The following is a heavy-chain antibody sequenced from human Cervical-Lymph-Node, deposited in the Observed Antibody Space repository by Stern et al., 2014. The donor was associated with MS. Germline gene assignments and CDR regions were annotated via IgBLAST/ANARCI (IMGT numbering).Heavy chain of an antibody. V-gene: IGHV1-24*01. J-gene: IGHJ4*02. CDR3: ATDSGNDFDF. Sequence: QVKLLQPGADVKKPGASVKVSCKVSGYTLSDLSMHWVRQAPGKGLEWMGGFDPEDGERIYAQKFQGRVTMTEDTSTDTAYMELSSLRSEDTAVYYCATDSGNDFDFWGQGTLVIVSS. CDR1: GYTLSDLS. CDR2: FDPEDGER. D-gene: IGHD5-12*01.